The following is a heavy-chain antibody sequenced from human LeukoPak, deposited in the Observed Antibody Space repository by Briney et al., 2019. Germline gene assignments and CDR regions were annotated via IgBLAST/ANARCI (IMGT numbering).Heavy chain of an antibody. Sequence: SETLSLTCTVSGGSISSYYWSWIRQPPGKGLEWIGYIYYSGSTNYNPSLKSRVTISVDTSENQFSLKLSSVTAADTAVYYCARDLDYSWYPHGGAFDIWGQGTMVTVSS. J-gene: IGHJ3*02. V-gene: IGHV4-59*01. D-gene: IGHD5-12*01. CDR1: GGSISSYY. CDR2: IYYSGST. CDR3: ARDLDYSWYPHGGAFDI.